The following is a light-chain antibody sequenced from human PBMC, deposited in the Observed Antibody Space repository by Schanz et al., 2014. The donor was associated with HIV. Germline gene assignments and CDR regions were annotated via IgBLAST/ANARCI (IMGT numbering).Light chain of an antibody. V-gene: IGLV2-14*01. CDR2: EVT. J-gene: IGLJ3*02. CDR3: SSYTSTSTRV. Sequence: QSVLAQPASVSGSPGQSITISCTGTSSDVGGYNYVSWYQQHPGSAPRLIIYEVTKRPSGVSHRFSGSKSGNTASLTISGLQAEDEADYYCSSYTSTSTRVFGGGTKLTVL. CDR1: SSDVGGYNY.